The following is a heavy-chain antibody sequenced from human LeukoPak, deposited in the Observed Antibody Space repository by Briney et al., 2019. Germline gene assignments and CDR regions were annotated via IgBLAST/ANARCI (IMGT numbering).Heavy chain of an antibody. V-gene: IGHV1-8*03. J-gene: IGHJ6*03. CDR2: MNPNSGNT. CDR3: ATDKAAAANYYYYMDV. Sequence: ASVKVSCKASGYTFTSYGISWVRQAPGQGLEWMGWMNPNSGNTGYAQKFQGRVTITRNTSISTAYMELSSLRSEDTAVYYCATDKAAAANYYYYMDVWGKGTTVTVSS. D-gene: IGHD6-13*01. CDR1: GYTFTSYG.